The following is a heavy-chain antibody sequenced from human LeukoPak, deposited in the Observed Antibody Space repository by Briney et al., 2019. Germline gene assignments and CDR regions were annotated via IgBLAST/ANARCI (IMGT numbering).Heavy chain of an antibody. Sequence: PGGSLRLSCAASGFTFSSYAMSWVRQAPGKGLEWVSGISGSGGRTYHADSVKGRFTISRDNSKNTLYLQMNSLRAEDTAVYYCAKDRYNWGYLISFDYWGQGTLVTVSS. CDR1: GFTFSSYA. D-gene: IGHD1-20*01. V-gene: IGHV3-23*01. CDR3: AKDRYNWGYLISFDY. J-gene: IGHJ4*02. CDR2: ISGSGGRT.